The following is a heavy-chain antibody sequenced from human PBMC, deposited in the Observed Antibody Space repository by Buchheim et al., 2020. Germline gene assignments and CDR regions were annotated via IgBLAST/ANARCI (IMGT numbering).Heavy chain of an antibody. Sequence: QVQLVESGGGVVQPGRSLRLSCAASGFTFSSYGMHWVRQAPGKGLEWVAGISYDGSNKYYADSVKGRFTISRDNSKNTLYLQMNSLRDEYTAVYYCAKPYSSGWYGDFQHLGQGTL. CDR2: ISYDGSNK. J-gene: IGHJ1*01. D-gene: IGHD6-19*01. CDR1: GFTFSSYG. CDR3: AKPYSSGWYGDFQH. V-gene: IGHV3-30*18.